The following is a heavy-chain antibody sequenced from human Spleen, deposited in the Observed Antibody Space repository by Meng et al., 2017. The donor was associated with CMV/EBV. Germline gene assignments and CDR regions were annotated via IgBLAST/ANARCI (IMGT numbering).Heavy chain of an antibody. D-gene: IGHD3-3*01. CDR1: TFTSYD. CDR2: MNPNSGNT. V-gene: IGHV1-8*01. Sequence: TFTSYDINWVRQATGQGLEWMGWMNPNSGNTGYAQKFQGRVTMTRNTSISTAYMELSSLRSEDTAVYYCARGKYYDFWSGYRDNWFDPWGQGTLVTVSS. J-gene: IGHJ5*02. CDR3: ARGKYYDFWSGYRDNWFDP.